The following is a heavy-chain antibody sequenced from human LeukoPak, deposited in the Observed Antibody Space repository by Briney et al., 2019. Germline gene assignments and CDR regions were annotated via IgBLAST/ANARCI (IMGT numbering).Heavy chain of an antibody. Sequence: RASVKVSCKASGYTFTSYGISWVRQAPGQGLEWMGWISAYNGNTNYAQKLQGRVTMTTGTSTSIAYMELRSLRSDDTAVYYCARGCSSTSCRWGFPDYWGQGTLVTVSS. D-gene: IGHD2-2*01. J-gene: IGHJ4*02. CDR3: ARGCSSTSCRWGFPDY. CDR1: GYTFTSYG. V-gene: IGHV1-18*01. CDR2: ISAYNGNT.